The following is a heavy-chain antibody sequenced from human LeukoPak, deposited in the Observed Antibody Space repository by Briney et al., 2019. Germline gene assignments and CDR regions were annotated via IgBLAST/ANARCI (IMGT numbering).Heavy chain of an antibody. J-gene: IGHJ4*02. D-gene: IGHD3-22*01. CDR2: ISGSGDNT. CDR1: GFTFSNYA. Sequence: GGSLRLSCAASGFTFSNYAMSWVRQAPGKGLEWVSGISGSGDNTYYADSAKGRFTISRDNSKNTLYVQVNSLGTEDTAAYYCAKGSYYDSSGSFYFDYWGQGTLVTVSS. V-gene: IGHV3-23*01. CDR3: AKGSYYDSSGSFYFDY.